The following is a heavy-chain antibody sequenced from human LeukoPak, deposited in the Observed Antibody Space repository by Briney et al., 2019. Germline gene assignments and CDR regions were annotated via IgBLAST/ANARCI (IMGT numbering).Heavy chain of an antibody. D-gene: IGHD5-12*01. CDR3: ASLEWIRGYDY. V-gene: IGHV3-48*04. CDR1: GFTFSSYS. CDR2: ISSSSSTI. J-gene: IGHJ4*02. Sequence: GGSLRLSCAASGFTFSSYSMNWVRQAPGKGLEWVSYISSSSSTIYYADSVKGRFTISRDNAKNSLYLQMNSLRAEDTAVYYCASLEWIRGYDYWGQRTLVTVSS.